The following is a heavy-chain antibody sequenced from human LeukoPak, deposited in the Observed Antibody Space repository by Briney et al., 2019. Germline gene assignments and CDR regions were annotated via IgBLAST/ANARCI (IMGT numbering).Heavy chain of an antibody. CDR1: GGSISNHY. CDR2: FSDSGNT. V-gene: IGHV4-59*08. D-gene: IGHD3-10*01. CDR3: ARHATGSYSVPWLDP. Sequence: SETLSLTCTVSGGSISNHYWSWIRQPPGRGLEWIGYFSDSGNTIYNPSLKSRVTILGDTSKNQFSLKLSSVTAADTAVYYCARHATGSYSVPWLDPWGQGTLDTVST. J-gene: IGHJ5*02.